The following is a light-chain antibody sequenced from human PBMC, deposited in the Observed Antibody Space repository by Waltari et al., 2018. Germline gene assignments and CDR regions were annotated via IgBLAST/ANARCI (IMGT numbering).Light chain of an antibody. Sequence: DIQMTQSTSSVSASVGDRVTITCRASQDISNSLAWYQQKPGKAPRLLVFSASNLQYGVPSRFSASGTGTDFALTISSLQTEDFATYYCQQANSYPLTFGGGTNVEMK. V-gene: IGKV1-12*01. J-gene: IGKJ4*01. CDR3: QQANSYPLT. CDR1: QDISNS. CDR2: SAS.